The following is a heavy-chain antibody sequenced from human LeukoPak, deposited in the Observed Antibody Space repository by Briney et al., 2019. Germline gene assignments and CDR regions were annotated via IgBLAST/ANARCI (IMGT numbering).Heavy chain of an antibody. CDR1: GFTFSNYG. Sequence: GGTLRLSWAASGFTFSNYGMSWVRQAPGKGVEGGSGISGSGGSTYYADSVKGRFTISRDNSKNTLYLQMNSLRAEDTAVYYCAKDRAVWFGDTAFDYWGQGTLVTVSS. J-gene: IGHJ4*02. CDR2: ISGSGGST. CDR3: AKDRAVWFGDTAFDY. D-gene: IGHD3-10*01. V-gene: IGHV3-23*01.